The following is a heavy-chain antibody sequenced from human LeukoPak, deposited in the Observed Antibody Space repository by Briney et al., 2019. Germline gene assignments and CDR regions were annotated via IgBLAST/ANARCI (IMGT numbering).Heavy chain of an antibody. CDR1: GFTFSSYA. D-gene: IGHD5-24*01. CDR3: ARDLDDYNGLPPFFQH. Sequence: GGSLRLSCAASGFTFSSYAMSWVRQAPGKGLEWVSAISGSGGSTYYADSVKGRFTISRDNSKSTLYLQMNSLRAEDTAVYYRARDLDDYNGLPPFFQHWGQGTLVTVSS. CDR2: ISGSGGST. J-gene: IGHJ1*01. V-gene: IGHV3-23*01.